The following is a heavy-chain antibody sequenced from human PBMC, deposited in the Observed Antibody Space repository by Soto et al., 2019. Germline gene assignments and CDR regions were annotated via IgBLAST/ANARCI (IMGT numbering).Heavy chain of an antibody. CDR1: GFTFNNSA. J-gene: IGHJ3*02. V-gene: IGHV1-58*01. CDR3: AADIYDGNAYAFDI. Sequence: SVTVSCQASGFTFNNSAVEWVRQARVQRLEWIGWIVVGSGNTNYAQKFQERVTITRDMSTSTAYMELSSLRSEDTAVYYCAADIYDGNAYAFDIWGQGTMVTVSS. CDR2: IVVGSGNT. D-gene: IGHD3-10*01.